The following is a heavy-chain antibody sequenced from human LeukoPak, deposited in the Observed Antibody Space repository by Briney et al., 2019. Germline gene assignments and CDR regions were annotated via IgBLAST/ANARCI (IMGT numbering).Heavy chain of an antibody. CDR2: ISYDGSNK. D-gene: IGHD3-10*01. CDR1: GFTFSSYG. CDR3: AKDPEPITHYYGSGGGDY. V-gene: IGHV3-30*18. Sequence: GGSLRLSCAASGFTFSSYGMHWVRQAPGKGLEWVAVISYDGSNKYYADSVKGRFTISRDNSKNTLYLQMNSLRAEDTAVYYCAKDPEPITHYYGSGGGDYWGQGTLVTVSS. J-gene: IGHJ4*02.